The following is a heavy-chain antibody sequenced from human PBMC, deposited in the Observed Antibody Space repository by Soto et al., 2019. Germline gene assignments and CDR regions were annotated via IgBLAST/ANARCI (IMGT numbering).Heavy chain of an antibody. D-gene: IGHD3-22*01. CDR2: ISSSSSYT. J-gene: IGHJ4*02. Sequence: QVQLVESGGGLVKPGGSLRLSCAASGFTFSDYYMSWIRQAPGKGLEWVSYISSSSSYTNYADSVKGRFTISRDNAKNSLYLQMNSLRAEDTAVYYCARTNHYYDSSGPFDYWGQGTLVTVSS. V-gene: IGHV3-11*06. CDR1: GFTFSDYY. CDR3: ARTNHYYDSSGPFDY.